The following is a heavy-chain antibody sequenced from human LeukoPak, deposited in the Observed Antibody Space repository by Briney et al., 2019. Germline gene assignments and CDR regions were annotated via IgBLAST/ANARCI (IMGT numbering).Heavy chain of an antibody. CDR3: ARQGRSGSYSAFSWFDP. CDR2: INPTGGST. J-gene: IGHJ5*02. CDR1: GGTFTTYY. D-gene: IGHD3-22*01. Sequence: ASVKVSCKASGGTFTTYYMHWVRQAPGKGLEWMGKINPTGGSTTYAQKFQGRVTMTRDMSTNTVYMELSSLRSEDTAVYYCARQGRSGSYSAFSWFDPWGQGTLVTVSS. V-gene: IGHV1-46*01.